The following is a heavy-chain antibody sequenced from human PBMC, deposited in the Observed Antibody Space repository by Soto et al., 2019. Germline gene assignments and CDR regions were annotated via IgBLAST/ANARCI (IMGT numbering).Heavy chain of an antibody. CDR2: ISSGSHFI. D-gene: IGHD3-10*02. J-gene: IGHJ4*02. CDR3: ARDQFQGQMLLPYFDY. V-gene: IGHV3-21*04. CDR1: GFNFPGYS. Sequence: VQLVESGGGLVKPGGSLRLSCAASGFNFPGYSMNWVRQAPGKGLEWVASISSGSHFIYYADSVRGRFTISRDNARDSLLLQMNSLRAGDTGVYFCARDQFQGQMLLPYFDYWGQGTLVTVSS.